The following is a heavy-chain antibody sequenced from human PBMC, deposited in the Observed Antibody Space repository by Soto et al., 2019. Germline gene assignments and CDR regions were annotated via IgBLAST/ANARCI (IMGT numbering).Heavy chain of an antibody. D-gene: IGHD3-22*01. Sequence: SETLSLTCTVSGGSISSGGYYWSWIRQHPGKGLEWIGYIYYSGSTYYNPSLKSRVTISVDTSKNQFSLKLSSVTAADTAVYYCAREKKRSHYYDSSGYYDYGMDVWGQGTTVTVS. CDR1: GGSISSGGYY. V-gene: IGHV4-31*02. CDR2: IYYSGST. J-gene: IGHJ6*02. CDR3: AREKKRSHYYDSSGYYDYGMDV.